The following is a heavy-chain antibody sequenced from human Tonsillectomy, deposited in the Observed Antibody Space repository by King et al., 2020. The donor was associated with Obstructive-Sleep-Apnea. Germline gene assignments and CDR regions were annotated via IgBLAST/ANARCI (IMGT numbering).Heavy chain of an antibody. J-gene: IGHJ4*02. CDR3: ARGTPGYQLLFAFGL. Sequence: QVQLQESGPGLVKPSETLSLTCTVSGGSISSYYWSWIRQPAGKGLGWIGRIHTSGSTNYNPPLKSRVTMSVDTSKNQFSLKLSSVTATDTALYYCARGTPGYQLLFAFGLWGQGTLVTVSS. V-gene: IGHV4-4*07. CDR2: IHTSGST. CDR1: GGSISSYY. D-gene: IGHD2-2*01.